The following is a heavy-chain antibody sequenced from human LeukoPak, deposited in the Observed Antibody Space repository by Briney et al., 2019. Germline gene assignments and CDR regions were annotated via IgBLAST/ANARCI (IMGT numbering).Heavy chain of an antibody. CDR1: GGSFSGYY. V-gene: IGHV4-59*10. D-gene: IGHD3-10*01. CDR3: ARAINGVIILYYFYYMDV. CDR2: IYTSGST. J-gene: IGHJ6*03. Sequence: SETLSLTCAVYGGSFSGYYWSWIRQPAGKGLEWIGRIYTSGSTNYNPSLKSRVTMSVDTSKNQFSLRLRSVTAADTAVYYCARAINGVIILYYFYYMDVWGKGTTVTVSS.